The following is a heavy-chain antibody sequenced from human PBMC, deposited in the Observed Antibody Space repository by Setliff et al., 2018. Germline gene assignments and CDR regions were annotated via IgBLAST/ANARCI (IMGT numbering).Heavy chain of an antibody. Sequence: ASVKVSCKASGYTFTSYAMSWVRQAPGQGLEWMGWINTNTGNPTYAQGFTGRFVFSLGTSVSTAYLQISSLKAEDTAVYYCTSSSSPRGGAFDIWGQGTMVTVSS. CDR3: TSSSSPRGGAFDI. V-gene: IGHV7-4-1*02. CDR1: GYTFTSYA. CDR2: INTNTGNP. J-gene: IGHJ3*02. D-gene: IGHD6-6*01.